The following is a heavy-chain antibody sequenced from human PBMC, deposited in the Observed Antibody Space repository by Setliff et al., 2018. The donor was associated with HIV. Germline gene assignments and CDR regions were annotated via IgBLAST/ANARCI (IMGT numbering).Heavy chain of an antibody. J-gene: IGHJ4*02. D-gene: IGHD3-3*02. CDR2: INPRSGVT. CDR1: GYPFADHY. V-gene: IGHV1-2*02. Sequence: ASVKVSCKSSGYPFADHYLHWVRQAPGQGLQWMGWINPRSGVTKYAQNFQGRFIMTTDTTINTAYMQLERLTSDDAALYYCARDPGTNDHFLSPYYGALDFWGLGTLVTVSS. CDR3: ARDPGTNDHFLSPYYGALDF.